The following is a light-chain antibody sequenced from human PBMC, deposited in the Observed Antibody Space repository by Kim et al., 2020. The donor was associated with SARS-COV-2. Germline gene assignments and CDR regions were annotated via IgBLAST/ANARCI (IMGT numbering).Light chain of an antibody. CDR2: KAS. V-gene: IGKV1-5*03. CDR1: QSFSGW. J-gene: IGKJ4*01. CDR3: QQYNSYPLT. Sequence: DIQMTQSPSTLSASVGDRVTITCRASQSFSGWLAWYQQKPGKAPKLLIYKASSLESGVPSRFSGSGSGTEFTLTISRLQPDDFATYYCQQYNSYPLTFGGGTKVDIK.